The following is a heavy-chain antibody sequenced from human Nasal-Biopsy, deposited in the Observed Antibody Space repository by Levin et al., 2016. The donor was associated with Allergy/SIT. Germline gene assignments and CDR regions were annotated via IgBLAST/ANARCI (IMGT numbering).Heavy chain of an antibody. V-gene: IGHV1-69*04. J-gene: IGHJ6*02. CDR2: IIPTMNLA. D-gene: IGHD3-16*01. CDR3: AKDGLGEGLVLGRFSNGLDV. Sequence: SVKVSCKASGGSFTISGFSWVRQAPGQGLEWVGRIIPTMNLANHAQKFQGRVSFTADKATSTVYMEVRSLRDDDTAVYYCAKDGLGEGLVLGRFSNGLDVWGQGTTVTVSS. CDR1: GGSFTISG.